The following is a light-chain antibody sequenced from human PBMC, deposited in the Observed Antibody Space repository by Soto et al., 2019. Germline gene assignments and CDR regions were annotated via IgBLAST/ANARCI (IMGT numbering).Light chain of an antibody. CDR3: QQYGSSPPLT. Sequence: EIVLTQSPATLSVSAGGTVTLSCRASQSIRTNVAWYQQKPGQAPRLLIYGASSRATGVPDRFSGSGSGTDFTLTISKLEPEDFALYYCQQYGSSPPLTFGGGTKVDIK. CDR2: GAS. J-gene: IGKJ4*01. CDR1: QSIRTN. V-gene: IGKV3-20*01.